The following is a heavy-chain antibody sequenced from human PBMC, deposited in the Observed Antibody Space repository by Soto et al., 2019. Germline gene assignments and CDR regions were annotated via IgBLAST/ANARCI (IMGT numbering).Heavy chain of an antibody. CDR1: GFPFSSYA. CDR3: AKDGSGSYYPFDC. V-gene: IGHV3-23*01. D-gene: IGHD1-26*01. Sequence: EMQLLESGGGLVQPGGSLRLSCAASGFPFSSYAMNWVRQAPGKGLEWVSGLSGSGGSTYYAGSVKGRFTISRDNSKKTLYLQMNSLRAEDTAVYYCAKDGSGSYYPFDCWGQGTLVTVSS. CDR2: LSGSGGST. J-gene: IGHJ5*01.